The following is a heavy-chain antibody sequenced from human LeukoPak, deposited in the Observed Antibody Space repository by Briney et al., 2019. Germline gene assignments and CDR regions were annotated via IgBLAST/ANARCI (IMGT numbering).Heavy chain of an antibody. CDR3: AKDGPDWGSYFDC. V-gene: IGHV3-23*01. D-gene: IGHD7-27*01. CDR2: ITGSGGTT. J-gene: IGHJ4*02. Sequence: GGSLRLSCAASGFTFSNYVMNWVRQAPGKGLEWVSSITGSGGTTNYADPVKGRFTISRDNSKNTLYLQMNSLRAEDTAIYYCAKDGPDWGSYFDCWGQGTLVTVSS. CDR1: GFTFSNYV.